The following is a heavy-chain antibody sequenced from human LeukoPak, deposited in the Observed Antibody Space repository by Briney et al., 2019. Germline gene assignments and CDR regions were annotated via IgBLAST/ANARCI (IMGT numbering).Heavy chain of an antibody. Sequence: PGGSLRLSCAASGFTDSTPYMSWVRQAPGKGLEWVSFMYGAGNIYYADSVKGRFTISRHNSNNKLYLQMNSLEGADRAVYYCARGVVGVKPLDYWGQGTLVTVSS. V-gene: IGHV3-53*04. CDR3: ARGVVGVKPLDY. CDR1: GFTDSTPY. D-gene: IGHD3-10*01. J-gene: IGHJ4*02. CDR2: MYGAGNI.